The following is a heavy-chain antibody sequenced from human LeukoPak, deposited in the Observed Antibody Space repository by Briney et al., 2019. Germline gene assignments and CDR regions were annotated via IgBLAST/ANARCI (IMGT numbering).Heavy chain of an antibody. Sequence: GGSLRLSCAASGFTFSSYAMSWVRQAPGKGLEWVSAISGSGGSTYYADSVKGRFTISRDNSKNTLYLQMNSLRAEGTAVYYCAKSRDLWFGSFDYWGQGTLVTVSS. CDR2: ISGSGGST. V-gene: IGHV3-23*01. D-gene: IGHD3-10*01. CDR1: GFTFSSYA. J-gene: IGHJ4*02. CDR3: AKSRDLWFGSFDY.